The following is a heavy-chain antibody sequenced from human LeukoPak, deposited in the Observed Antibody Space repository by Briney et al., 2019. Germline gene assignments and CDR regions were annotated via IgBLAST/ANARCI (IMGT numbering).Heavy chain of an antibody. CDR2: SYYSGNT. CDR1: GGSITTTTYY. D-gene: IGHD3-10*01. Sequence: SXTLSLTCTLSGGSITTTTYYWGWIRQPPGKGLEWIGSSYYSGNTYYNPSLKSRLTISIDTSRKQFSLKLSSVTAADTAVYYCARTRGFGELLGEGFDHWGQGTLVTVSS. CDR3: ARTRGFGELLGEGFDH. J-gene: IGHJ5*02. V-gene: IGHV4-39*01.